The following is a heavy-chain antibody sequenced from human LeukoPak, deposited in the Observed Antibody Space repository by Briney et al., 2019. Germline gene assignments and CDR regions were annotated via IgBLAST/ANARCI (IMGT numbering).Heavy chain of an antibody. D-gene: IGHD3-9*01. V-gene: IGHV3-74*01. Sequence: GGSLRLSCAASGFTFSSYWMHWVRQAPGKGLVWVSRINSDGSSTSYADSVKGRFTISRDNAKNTLYLQMNSLRAEDTAVYYCARIQTYYDILTGQHNWFDPWGQGTLVTVSS. CDR1: GFTFSSYW. J-gene: IGHJ5*02. CDR3: ARIQTYYDILTGQHNWFDP. CDR2: INSDGSST.